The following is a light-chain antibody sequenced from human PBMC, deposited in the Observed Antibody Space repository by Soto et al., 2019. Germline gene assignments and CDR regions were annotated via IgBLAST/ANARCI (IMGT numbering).Light chain of an antibody. J-gene: IGKJ1*01. CDR2: GAS. V-gene: IGKV3-15*01. Sequence: EIVMTQSPATLSVSPGERATLSCRASQSVSSNLAWYQQKPGQAPRLLIYGASTRATSIPARFSGSGSGTEFTLTISSLQSEDFAVYYCQQYNNWHPRTYGQGTKVEIK. CDR3: QQYNNWHPRT. CDR1: QSVSSN.